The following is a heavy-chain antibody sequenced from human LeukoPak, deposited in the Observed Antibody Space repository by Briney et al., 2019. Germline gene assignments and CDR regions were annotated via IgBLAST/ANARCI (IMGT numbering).Heavy chain of an antibody. CDR3: AREGAIHYYDTRGYSYGAFDI. J-gene: IGHJ3*02. D-gene: IGHD3-22*01. Sequence: ASVKVSCKASGYTFTGYHMHWVRQAPGQGLEWMGWINPNSGGTNYAQNFQGRVTMARDTSISTVYMELSRLKSDDTAVYYCAREGAIHYYDTRGYSYGAFDIWGQGTMVTVSS. V-gene: IGHV1-2*02. CDR1: GYTFTGYH. CDR2: INPNSGGT.